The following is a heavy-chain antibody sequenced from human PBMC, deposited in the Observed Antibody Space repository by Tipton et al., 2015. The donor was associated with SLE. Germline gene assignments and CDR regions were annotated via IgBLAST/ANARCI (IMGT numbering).Heavy chain of an antibody. CDR3: AKFIGDPDTEH. CDR2: IRSDGSKK. CDR1: GFKFSDYS. J-gene: IGHJ1*01. V-gene: IGHV3-30*02. Sequence: SLRLSCAASGFKFSDYSIHWVRQAPGKGLEWVAFIRSDGSKKYYADSVKGRFTISRDNFKNVLFLQMSNLRSEDTAVYYCAKFIGDPDTEHWGQGTLVSVSS. D-gene: IGHD3-10*01.